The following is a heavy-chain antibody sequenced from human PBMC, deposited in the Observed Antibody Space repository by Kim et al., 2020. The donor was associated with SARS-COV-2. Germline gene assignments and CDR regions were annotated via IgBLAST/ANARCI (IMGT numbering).Heavy chain of an antibody. Sequence: GGSLRLSCVVSGFTFSDYCMNWVRQAPGKGLEWVSAVSGYGGRTYYIDSVKGRFTVSRDNSRNTLYLQMNSLRADDTAVYYRAKDSTEYRDKNGYF. V-gene: IGHV3-23*01. CDR1: GFTFSDYC. J-gene: IGHJ2*01. CDR3: AKDSTEYRDKNGYF. CDR2: VSGYGGRT. D-gene: IGHD2-2*01.